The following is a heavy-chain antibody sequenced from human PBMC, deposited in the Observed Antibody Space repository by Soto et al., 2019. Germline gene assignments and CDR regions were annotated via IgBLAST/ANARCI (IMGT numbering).Heavy chain of an antibody. J-gene: IGHJ2*01. CDR3: ARLIVVVFHSGYYCYFDL. CDR1: GFSLSNARMG. CDR2: IFSNDEK. D-gene: IGHD3-22*01. Sequence: QVTLKESGPVLVKPTETLTLTCTVSGFSLSNARMGVSWIRQPPGKTLERLAHIFSNDEKSYSTSLKSRLTITKDTSKSQVVLTMTNMDPVDTATYYCARLIVVVFHSGYYCYFDLWGRGTLVTVSS. V-gene: IGHV2-26*01.